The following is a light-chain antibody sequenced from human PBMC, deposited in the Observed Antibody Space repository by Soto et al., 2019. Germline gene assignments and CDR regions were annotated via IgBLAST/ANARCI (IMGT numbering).Light chain of an antibody. Sequence: ETVLTQSPGTLSLSPGERATLSCWASQSVNSNYLAWYQQKPGQAPRLLIYGASSRATGIPDRFSGSGSGTDFTLTISRLEPEDFAVYYCQQYGSSPRTFGQGTKREIK. CDR2: GAS. CDR1: QSVNSNY. CDR3: QQYGSSPRT. J-gene: IGKJ2*01. V-gene: IGKV3-20*01.